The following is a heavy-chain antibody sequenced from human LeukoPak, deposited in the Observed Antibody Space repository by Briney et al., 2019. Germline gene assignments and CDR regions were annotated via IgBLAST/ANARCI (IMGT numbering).Heavy chain of an antibody. CDR2: IDYSGNT. CDR3: ARPVADTRYAFEI. CDR1: GASISSHF. J-gene: IGHJ3*02. Sequence: TSETLSLTCPVSGASISSHFWSWVRQPAGKGLEWVGYIDYSGNTNYNPSLKSRVTISVDRSKNQISLNLSSVTAADAAVHYCARPVADTRYAFEIWGQGTMVTVSS. D-gene: IGHD6-19*01. V-gene: IGHV4-59*11.